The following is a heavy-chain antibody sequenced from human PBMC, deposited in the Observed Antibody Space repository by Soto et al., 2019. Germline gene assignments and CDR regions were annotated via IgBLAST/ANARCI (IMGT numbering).Heavy chain of an antibody. V-gene: IGHV1-69*02. Sequence: QVQLVQSGAEVKKPGSSVKVSCKASGGTFSSYTISWVRQAPGQGLEWMGRIIPILGIANYAQKFQGRVTITADKSTSPAYMELSSLRSEDTAVYYCARLTTVVTPGIDYWGQGNLVTVSS. J-gene: IGHJ4*02. CDR2: IIPILGIA. CDR3: ARLTTVVTPGIDY. CDR1: GGTFSSYT. D-gene: IGHD4-17*01.